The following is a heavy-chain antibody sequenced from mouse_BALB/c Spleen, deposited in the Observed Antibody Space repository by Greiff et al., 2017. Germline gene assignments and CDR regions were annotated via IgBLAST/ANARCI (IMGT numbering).Heavy chain of an antibody. V-gene: IGHV1-54*01. CDR3: ARIYYGNYYAMDY. J-gene: IGHJ4*01. D-gene: IGHD2-1*01. CDR2: INPGSGGT. Sequence: VQLQESGAELVRPGTSVKVSCKASGYAFTNYLIEWVKQRPGQGLEWIGVINPGSGGTNYNEKFKGKATLTAEKSSSTAYMQLSSLTSDDSAVYFCARIYYGNYYAMDYWGQGTSVTVSS. CDR1: GYAFTNYL.